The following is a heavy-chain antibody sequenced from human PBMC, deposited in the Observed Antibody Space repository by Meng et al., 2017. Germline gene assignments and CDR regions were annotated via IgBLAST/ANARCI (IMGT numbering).Heavy chain of an antibody. CDR1: GGTVSSYA. Sequence: QVEVVQYGAYEKSPGSSVKVSSKASGGTVSSYASSWVRQAPRQGLEWMGGIIPIFGTANYAQKFQGRVTITADKSTSTAYMELSSLRSEDTAVYYCARVGTTDAFWGQGTLVTVSS. CDR3: ARVGTTDAF. CDR2: IIPIFGTA. D-gene: IGHD2-2*01. J-gene: IGHJ4*02. V-gene: IGHV1-69*06.